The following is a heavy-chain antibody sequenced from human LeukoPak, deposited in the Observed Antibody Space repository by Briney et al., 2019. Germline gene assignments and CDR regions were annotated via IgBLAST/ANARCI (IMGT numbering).Heavy chain of an antibody. V-gene: IGHV4-39*01. CDR3: ASAYCGGDCYSGLVFDI. CDR2: IYYSGST. D-gene: IGHD2-21*02. CDR1: GGSISSSSYY. Sequence: SETLSLTCTVSGGSISSSSYYWGWLRQPPGKGLEWIGSIYYSGSTYYNPSLKSRVTISVDTSKNQFSLKLSSVTAADTAVYYCASAYCGGDCYSGLVFDIWGQGTMVTVSS. J-gene: IGHJ3*02.